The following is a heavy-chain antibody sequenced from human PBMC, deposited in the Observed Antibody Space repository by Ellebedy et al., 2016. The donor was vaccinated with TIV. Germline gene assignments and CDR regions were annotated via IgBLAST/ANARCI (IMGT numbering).Heavy chain of an antibody. CDR2: IYSGGST. J-gene: IGHJ4*02. V-gene: IGHV3-53*01. Sequence: GESLKISCAASGFTVSDNYMSWVRPAPGKGLEWVSVIYSGGSTYYADSVRGRFTISRDNSKNTLYLQMNSLRVEDTAVYYCAREEGPLDYWGQGTLVTVSS. CDR3: AREEGPLDY. CDR1: GFTVSDNY.